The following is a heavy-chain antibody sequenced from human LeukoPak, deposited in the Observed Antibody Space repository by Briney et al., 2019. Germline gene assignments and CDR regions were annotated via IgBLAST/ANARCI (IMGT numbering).Heavy chain of an antibody. V-gene: IGHV4-39*07. Sequence: PSETLSLTCTVSGGSISSSSYYWGWIRQPPGKGLEWIGSIYYSGSTYYNPSLKSRVTISVDTSKNQFSLKLSSVTAADTAVYYCARDSAMHDYGDQPHDYWGQGTLVTVSS. D-gene: IGHD4-17*01. J-gene: IGHJ4*02. CDR2: IYYSGST. CDR3: ARDSAMHDYGDQPHDY. CDR1: GGSISSSSYY.